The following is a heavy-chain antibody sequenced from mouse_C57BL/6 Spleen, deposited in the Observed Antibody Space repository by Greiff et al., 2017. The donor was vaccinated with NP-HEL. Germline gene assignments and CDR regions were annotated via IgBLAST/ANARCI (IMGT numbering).Heavy chain of an antibody. Sequence: VQLQQSGAELVKPGASVKISCKASGYAFSSYWMNWVKQRPGKGLEWIGQIYPGDGDTNYNGKFKGKATLTADKSSSTAYMQLSSLTSEDSAVYFCARSDTTARDYFDYWGQGTTLTVSS. CDR2: IYPGDGDT. V-gene: IGHV1-80*01. CDR3: ARSDTTARDYFDY. CDR1: GYAFSSYW. J-gene: IGHJ2*01. D-gene: IGHD1-2*01.